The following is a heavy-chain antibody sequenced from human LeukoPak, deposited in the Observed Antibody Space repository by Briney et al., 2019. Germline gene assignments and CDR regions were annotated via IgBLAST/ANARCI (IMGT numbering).Heavy chain of an antibody. J-gene: IGHJ3*01. CDR1: GFTFSNHG. V-gene: IGHV3-30*02. CDR3: AKDVQERRLQGDACDV. Sequence: PGGSLRLSCAASGFTFSNHGMHWVRQAPGKGLEWVAFERYDGSKKYYAGSVRGRFTISRDNSKNTVDLHMNSLRPDDTALYYCAKDVQERRLQGDACDVWGQGTMVTVSS. CDR2: ERYDGSKK. D-gene: IGHD5-24*01.